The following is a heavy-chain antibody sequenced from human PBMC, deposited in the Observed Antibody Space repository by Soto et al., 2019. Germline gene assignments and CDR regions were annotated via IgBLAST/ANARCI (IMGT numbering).Heavy chain of an antibody. D-gene: IGHD2-15*01. Sequence: SQTLSLPCAISGDSVSSNSAAWNWIRQSPSRGLEWLGRTYYRSKWYNDYAVSVKSRVTINPDTSKNQFSLQLNSVTPEDTAVYYCASGTSDIVEEDAFDIWGQGTMVTVSS. CDR2: TYYRSKWYN. V-gene: IGHV6-1*01. J-gene: IGHJ3*02. CDR3: ASGTSDIVEEDAFDI. CDR1: GDSVSSNSAA.